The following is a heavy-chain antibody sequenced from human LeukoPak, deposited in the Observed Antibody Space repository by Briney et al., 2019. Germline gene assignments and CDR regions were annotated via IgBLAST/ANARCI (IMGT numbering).Heavy chain of an antibody. CDR3: AKVMTTVTSFDY. CDR2: ISGSGGST. D-gene: IGHD4-17*01. Sequence: GGSLRLSCAASGFTFSNYGMTWVRQAPGKGVEWVSAISGSGGSTYYADSVKGRFTISRDNSKNTLYLQMNSLRAEDTAVYYCAKVMTTVTSFDYWGQGTLVTVSS. V-gene: IGHV3-23*01. J-gene: IGHJ4*02. CDR1: GFTFSNYG.